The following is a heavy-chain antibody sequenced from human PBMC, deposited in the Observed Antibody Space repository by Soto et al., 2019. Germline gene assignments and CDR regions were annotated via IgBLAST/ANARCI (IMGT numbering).Heavy chain of an antibody. CDR3: ARDYYDSSGYLTRYFDY. CDR1: GGTFGSYT. D-gene: IGHD3-22*01. V-gene: IGHV1-69*08. CDR2: IIPILGIA. Sequence: QVQLVQSGAEVKKPGSSVKVSCKASGGTFGSYTISWVRQAPGQGLEWMGRIIPILGIANYAQKFQGRVTITADKSTSTAYMELSSLRSEDTAGYYCARDYYDSSGYLTRYFDYWGQGTLVTVSS. J-gene: IGHJ4*02.